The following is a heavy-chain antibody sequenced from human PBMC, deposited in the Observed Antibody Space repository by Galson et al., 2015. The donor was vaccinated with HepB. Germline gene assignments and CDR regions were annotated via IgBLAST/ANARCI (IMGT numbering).Heavy chain of an antibody. J-gene: IGHJ4*02. CDR3: AKDSSGWSFEY. V-gene: IGHV4-59*01. D-gene: IGHD6-19*01. CDR1: GGSLSFSY. CDR2: IYYFGST. Sequence: ETLSLTCTVPGGSLSFSYWSWIRQPPGKGLEWIGYIYYFGSTNYNPSLKSRATISIDTSKNQFSLNLSSVTTADTAVYYMAKDSSGWSFEYWGQGTLVTVSP.